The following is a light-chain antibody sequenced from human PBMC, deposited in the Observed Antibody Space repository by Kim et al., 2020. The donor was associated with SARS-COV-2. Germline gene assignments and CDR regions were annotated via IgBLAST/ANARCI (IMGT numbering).Light chain of an antibody. V-gene: IGLV3-19*01. CDR3: NSRDSSGNHLV. J-gene: IGLJ3*02. Sequence: ALGQTARITCQGDRLRSYYASWYQQKPGQAPVLVIYGKNNRPSGIPDRFSGSSSGNTASLTITGAQAEDEADYYCNSRDSSGNHLVFGGGTKLTVL. CDR1: RLRSYY. CDR2: GKN.